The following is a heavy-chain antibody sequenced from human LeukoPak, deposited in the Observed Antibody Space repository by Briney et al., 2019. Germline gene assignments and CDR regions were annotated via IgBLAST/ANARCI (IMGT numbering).Heavy chain of an antibody. CDR2: ISGSGDDT. J-gene: IGHJ4*02. CDR1: GFTFSSYV. V-gene: IGHV3-23*01. D-gene: IGHD3-10*01. Sequence: GGSLRLSCSASGFTFSSYVMTWFRQAPGQGLEWVSAISGSGDDTYYADSVKGRFTISRDNSKNTLYLQMNSLRAEDTAVYYCAKKEAMIRGVPYYYDFWGQGTLVTVSS. CDR3: AKKEAMIRGVPYYYDF.